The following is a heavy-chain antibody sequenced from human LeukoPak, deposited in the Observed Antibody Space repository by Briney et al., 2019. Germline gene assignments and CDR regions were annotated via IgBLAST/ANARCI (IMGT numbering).Heavy chain of an antibody. J-gene: IGHJ3*02. Sequence: GGSLRLSCAASGFTFGSYSMNWVRQAPGKGLEWVSSISSSSSYIYYADSVKGRFTISRDNAKNSLYLQMNSLRAEDTAVSYCARARVRYFAWLPQKGDAFDIWGQGTMVTVSS. D-gene: IGHD3-9*01. V-gene: IGHV3-21*01. CDR3: ARARVRYFAWLPQKGDAFDI. CDR1: GFTFGSYS. CDR2: ISSSSSYI.